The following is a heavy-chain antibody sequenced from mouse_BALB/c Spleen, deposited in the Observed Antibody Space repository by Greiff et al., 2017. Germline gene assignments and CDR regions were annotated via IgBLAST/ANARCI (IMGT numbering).Heavy chain of an antibody. V-gene: IGHV5-6-5*01. D-gene: IGHD1-1*01. CDR1: GFTFSSYA. CDR3: AYYYGSSLYAMDY. CDR2: ISSGGST. J-gene: IGHJ4*01. Sequence: EVMLVESGGGLVKPGGSLKLSCAASGFTFSSYAMSWVRQTPEKRLEWVASISSGGSTYYPDSVKGRFTISRDNARNILYLQMSSLRSEDTAMYYCAYYYGSSLYAMDYWGQGTSVTVSS.